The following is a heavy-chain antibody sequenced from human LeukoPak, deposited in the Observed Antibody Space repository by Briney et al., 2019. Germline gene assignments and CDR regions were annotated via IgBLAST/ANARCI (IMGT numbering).Heavy chain of an antibody. D-gene: IGHD3-10*01. Sequence: GGSLRLSCAASGFTLSTYAMSWVRQAPGKVLEWVSAISGSGGSTYYADSVKGRFTLSGDNSKNTLYLQMNSLRAEDTAVYYCAKASMVRDPGSFDYWGQGTLVTVSS. CDR2: ISGSGGST. CDR1: GFTLSTYA. CDR3: AKASMVRDPGSFDY. J-gene: IGHJ4*02. V-gene: IGHV3-23*01.